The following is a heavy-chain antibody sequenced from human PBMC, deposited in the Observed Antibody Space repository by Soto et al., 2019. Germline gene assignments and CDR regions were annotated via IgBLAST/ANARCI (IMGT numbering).Heavy chain of an antibody. CDR1: GLTMNNHW. D-gene: IGHD6-19*01. J-gene: IGHJ4*02. CDR3: ARIISSGSY. CDR2: IMEDRSQR. V-gene: IGHV3-7*03. Sequence: EVQLVESGGGLIQPGESLRPSCVASGLTMNNHWVSWVRQAPAKALQWLAGIMEDRSQRYYVDSVRGRFTISRDNAKNSLYLQMDGLRAEEPAGYNWARIISSGSYWGQGTLVTGSS.